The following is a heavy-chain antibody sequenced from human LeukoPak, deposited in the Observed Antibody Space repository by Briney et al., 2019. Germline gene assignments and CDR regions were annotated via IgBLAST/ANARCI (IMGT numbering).Heavy chain of an antibody. CDR3: ARDRITIFGPSFDI. CDR2: INPNSGGT. CDR1: GGTFSSYA. D-gene: IGHD3-3*01. Sequence: ASVKVSCKASGGTFSSYAISWVRQAPGQGLEWMGWINPNSGGTDYAQKFQGRVTMTRDTSISTAYMELSRLRSDDTAVYYCARDRITIFGPSFDIWGQGTMVTVSS. J-gene: IGHJ3*02. V-gene: IGHV1-2*02.